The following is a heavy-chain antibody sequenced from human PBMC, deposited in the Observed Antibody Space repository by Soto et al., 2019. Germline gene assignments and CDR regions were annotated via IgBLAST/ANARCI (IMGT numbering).Heavy chain of an antibody. Sequence: QVQLVESGGGLVKPGGSLRLSCAASGFTYSDYYMSWIRQAPGKGLEWVSYISSSSSYTNYADSVKGRFTISRDNAKNSLYLQMNRLRAEDTAVYYCARDPALRYFDWLPRYYFDYWGQGTLVSVSS. J-gene: IGHJ4*02. D-gene: IGHD3-9*01. CDR1: GFTYSDYY. CDR2: ISSSSSYT. CDR3: ARDPALRYFDWLPRYYFDY. V-gene: IGHV3-11*06.